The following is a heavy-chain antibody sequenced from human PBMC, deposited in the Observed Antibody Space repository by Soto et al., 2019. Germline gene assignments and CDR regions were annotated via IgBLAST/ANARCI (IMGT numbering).Heavy chain of an antibody. D-gene: IGHD5-12*01. Sequence: PGGSLRLSCAASGFTFSSYAMSWVLQAPGKGLEWVSAISGSGGSTYYADSVKGRFTISRDNSKNTLYLQMNSLRAEDTAVYYCAQDPGGYDLPAFDYWGQGTLVTVSS. CDR2: ISGSGGST. J-gene: IGHJ4*02. CDR1: GFTFSSYA. V-gene: IGHV3-23*01. CDR3: AQDPGGYDLPAFDY.